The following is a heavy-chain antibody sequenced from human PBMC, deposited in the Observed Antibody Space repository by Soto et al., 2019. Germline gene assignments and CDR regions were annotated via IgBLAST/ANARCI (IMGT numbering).Heavy chain of an antibody. Sequence: EVQLVESGGALVQPGGSLRLTCATSGFTFSNYWMTWVRQAPGKGLEWVANINQDGSQKSFVDSVKGRFTISRDNAKSSLYLQMNSLRAEDTAIYYCVKEIAAAQWGQGTLVTVSS. CDR2: INQDGSQK. D-gene: IGHD6-25*01. V-gene: IGHV3-7*01. J-gene: IGHJ4*02. CDR1: GFTFSNYW. CDR3: VKEIAAAQ.